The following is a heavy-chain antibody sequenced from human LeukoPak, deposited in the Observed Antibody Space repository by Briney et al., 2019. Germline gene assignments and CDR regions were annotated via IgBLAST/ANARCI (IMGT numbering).Heavy chain of an antibody. J-gene: IGHJ4*02. V-gene: IGHV3-33*01. CDR3: ARDRHVVVTAIHSFGFDY. Sequence: GRSLRLSCAASGFTFSSYGMHWVRQAPGKGLEWVAVIWHDGSNKHYADSVKGRFTISRDNSKNTLYLQMNSLRAEDTAVYYCARDRHVVVTAIHSFGFDYWGQGTLVTVSS. CDR2: IWHDGSNK. D-gene: IGHD2-21*02. CDR1: GFTFSSYG.